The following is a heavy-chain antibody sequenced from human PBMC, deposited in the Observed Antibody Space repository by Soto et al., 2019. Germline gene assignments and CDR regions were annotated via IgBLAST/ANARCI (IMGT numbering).Heavy chain of an antibody. CDR2: LDAEDGET. CDR1: GYSLSDLS. V-gene: IGHV1-24*01. J-gene: IGHJ4*02. Sequence: ASLKVSCKVSGYSLSDLSIHWVRQAPGKGLEWIGGLDAEDGETIYAQNLQGRGTMTEDTSTDTAYMELSSLTSEDTAMYYCATLPRTIERTPAAIWSFDSWGQGTLVTVSS. D-gene: IGHD2-2*01. CDR3: ATLPRTIERTPAAIWSFDS.